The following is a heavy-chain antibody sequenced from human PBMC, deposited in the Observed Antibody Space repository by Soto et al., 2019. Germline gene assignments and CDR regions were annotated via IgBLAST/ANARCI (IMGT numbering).Heavy chain of an antibody. Sequence: GGSLRLSCAASGFTFSSYSMNWVRQAPGKGLERVSYISSSSSTIYYADSVKGRFTISRDNAKNSLYLQMNSLRAEDTAVYYCARSITMVRGGYWFDPWGQGTLVTVSS. CDR2: ISSSSSTI. D-gene: IGHD3-10*01. J-gene: IGHJ5*02. V-gene: IGHV3-48*01. CDR1: GFTFSSYS. CDR3: ARSITMVRGGYWFDP.